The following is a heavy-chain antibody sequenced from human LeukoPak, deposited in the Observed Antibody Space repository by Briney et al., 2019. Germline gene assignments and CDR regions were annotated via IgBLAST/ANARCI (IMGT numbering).Heavy chain of an antibody. CDR3: ARQTAMGRSGDY. D-gene: IGHD5-18*01. Sequence: GESLKISCKASGYSFTSYWIGWVRKMPGDGLEGMGIIDPTDSETRYTPSFQGQVTILVDKSLTTAYLQWNSLKASDTAMYYCARQTAMGRSGDYWGQGTLVTVSS. CDR1: GYSFTSYW. V-gene: IGHV5-51*01. CDR2: IDPTDSET. J-gene: IGHJ4*02.